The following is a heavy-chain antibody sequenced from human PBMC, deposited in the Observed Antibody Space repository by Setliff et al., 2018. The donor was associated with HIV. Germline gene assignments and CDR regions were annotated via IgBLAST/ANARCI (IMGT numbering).Heavy chain of an antibody. Sequence: GGSLRLSCAACGLIFSRYDMHWVRQVIGKGLEWVSDIGAAGDTYFSGSVKGQLTMSIDTSKNQFSLRLSSLTAADTAVYYCARTSELGWAPFDYWGQGTLVTVSS. CDR3: ARTSELGWAPFDY. CDR1: GLIFSRYD. V-gene: IGHV3-13*03. CDR2: IGAAGDT. D-gene: IGHD7-27*01. J-gene: IGHJ4*02.